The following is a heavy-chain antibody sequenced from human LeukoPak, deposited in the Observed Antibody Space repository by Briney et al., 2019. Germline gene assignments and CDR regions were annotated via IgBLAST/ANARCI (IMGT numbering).Heavy chain of an antibody. V-gene: IGHV3-53*01. Sequence: PGGSLRLSCAASGFTVSSSYMTWVRQAPVHQAPGEGLEWASVIYGGGTTYYADSVKGRFTISRDNSKNTVYFQMNSLKDEDTAVYYCVREGKNMDVWGKGTTVTISS. CDR1: GFTVSSSY. CDR3: VREGKNMDV. CDR2: IYGGGTT. J-gene: IGHJ6*03.